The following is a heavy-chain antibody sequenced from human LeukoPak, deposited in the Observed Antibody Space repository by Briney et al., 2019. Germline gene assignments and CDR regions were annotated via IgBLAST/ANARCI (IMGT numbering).Heavy chain of an antibody. CDR1: GGSISSSNW. CDR3: ARGGTTVAGTFWFDP. V-gene: IGHV4-4*02. D-gene: IGHD6-19*01. J-gene: IGHJ5*02. Sequence: PSETLSLTCAVFGGSISSSNWWSWVRQPPGKGLEWIGEIYHSGSTNYNPSLKSRVTISVDKSKNQFSLKLSSVTAADTAVYYCARGGTTVAGTFWFDPWGQGTLVTVSS. CDR2: IYHSGST.